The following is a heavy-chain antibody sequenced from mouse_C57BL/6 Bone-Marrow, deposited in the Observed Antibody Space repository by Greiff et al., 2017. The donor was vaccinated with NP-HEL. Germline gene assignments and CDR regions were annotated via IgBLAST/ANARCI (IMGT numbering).Heavy chain of an antibody. CDR1: GYTFTSYG. V-gene: IGHV1-81*01. J-gene: IGHJ2*01. CDR3: AAYYYGRNWYFDY. CDR2: IYPRSGNT. Sequence: QVQLKQPGAELVMPGASVKLSCKASGYTFTSYGISWVKQRTGQGLEWIGEIYPRSGNTYYNEKFKGKATLTADKSSSTAYMELRSLTSEDSAVYFCAAYYYGRNWYFDYWGQGTTLTVSS. D-gene: IGHD1-1*01.